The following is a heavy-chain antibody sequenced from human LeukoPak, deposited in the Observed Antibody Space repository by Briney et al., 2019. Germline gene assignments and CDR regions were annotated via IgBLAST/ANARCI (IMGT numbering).Heavy chain of an antibody. Sequence: SETLSLTCTVSGGSISSSSYYWGWIRQPPGKGLGWIGSVYYSGSTYYNPSLKSRVTISVDTSKNQFSLKLSSVTAADTAVYYCARRGYYYDSPLDYWGQGTLVSVSS. V-gene: IGHV4-39*01. D-gene: IGHD3-22*01. CDR1: GGSISSSSYY. CDR2: VYYSGST. J-gene: IGHJ4*02. CDR3: ARRGYYYDSPLDY.